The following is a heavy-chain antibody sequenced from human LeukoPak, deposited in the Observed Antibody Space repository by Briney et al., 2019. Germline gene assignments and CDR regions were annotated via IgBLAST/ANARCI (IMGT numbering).Heavy chain of an antibody. Sequence: SETLSLTCTVSGGSINSGSYYWSWIRQPAGKGLEWIGRIYRSGRTNYNPSLKSRVTISVDTSKNQFSLKLSSVTAADTAVYYCARVNKGGIGYSYGYDYYMDVWGKGTTVTVSS. D-gene: IGHD5-18*01. CDR2: IYRSGRT. V-gene: IGHV4-61*02. CDR1: GGSINSGSYY. J-gene: IGHJ6*03. CDR3: ARVNKGGIGYSYGYDYYMDV.